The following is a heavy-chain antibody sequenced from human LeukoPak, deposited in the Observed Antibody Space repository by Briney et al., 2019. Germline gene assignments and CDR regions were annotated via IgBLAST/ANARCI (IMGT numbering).Heavy chain of an antibody. CDR2: INSDGSST. V-gene: IGHV3-74*01. CDR3: AKCFWSGYYYYMDV. CDR1: GFTFSSYW. J-gene: IGHJ6*03. D-gene: IGHD3-3*01. Sequence: GGSLRLSCAASGFTFSSYWMHWVRQAPGKVLVWVSRINSDGSSTSYADSVKGRFTISRDNAKNTLYLQMNSLRAEDTAVYYCAKCFWSGYYYYMDVWGKGTTVTVSS.